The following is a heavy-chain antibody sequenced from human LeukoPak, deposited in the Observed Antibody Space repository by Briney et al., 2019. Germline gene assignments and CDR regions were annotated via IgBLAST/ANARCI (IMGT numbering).Heavy chain of an antibody. V-gene: IGHV1-46*01. CDR1: GYTFTSYY. CDR2: INPSGGST. J-gene: IGHJ6*02. D-gene: IGHD6-25*01. CDR3: AAAPRYYYGMDV. Sequence: ASVKVSCKASGYTFTSYYMHWVRQAPGQGLEWMGIINPSGGSTTYAQKFQGRVTVTRDTSTSTVYMEMSSLRSEDTAVYYCAAAPRYYYGMDVWGQGTTVTVSS.